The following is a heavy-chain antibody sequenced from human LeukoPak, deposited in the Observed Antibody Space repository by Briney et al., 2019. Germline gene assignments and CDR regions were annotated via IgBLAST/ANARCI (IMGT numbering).Heavy chain of an antibody. V-gene: IGHV3-9*01. J-gene: IGHJ4*02. CDR1: GFTFDDYA. CDR3: ARDPYSSSWYGRKAPGYYY. D-gene: IGHD6-13*01. Sequence: GGSLRLSCAASGFTFDDYAMHWVRQAPGKGLEWVSGISWNSGSIGYADSVKGRFTISGDNAKNSLYLQMNSLRAEDTAVYYCARDPYSSSWYGRKAPGYYYWGQGTLVTVSS. CDR2: ISWNSGSI.